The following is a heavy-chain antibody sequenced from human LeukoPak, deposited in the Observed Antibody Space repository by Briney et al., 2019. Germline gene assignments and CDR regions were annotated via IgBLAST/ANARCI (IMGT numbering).Heavy chain of an antibody. CDR3: ASLTYYDFWSGYNYAFDI. J-gene: IGHJ3*02. CDR2: INPSSGGT. Sequence: GASVKVSCKASGYTFTGYYMHWVRQAPGQGLEWMGWINPSSGGTNYAQKFQGRVTMNRETAIITAYMELSRLRSDETAVYYCASLTYYDFWSGYNYAFDIWGQGTMVTVSS. CDR1: GYTFTGYY. V-gene: IGHV1-2*02. D-gene: IGHD3-3*01.